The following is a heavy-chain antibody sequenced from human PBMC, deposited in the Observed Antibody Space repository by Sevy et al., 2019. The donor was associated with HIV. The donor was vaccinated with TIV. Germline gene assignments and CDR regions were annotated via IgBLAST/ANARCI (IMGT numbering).Heavy chain of an antibody. CDR3: AKGTEFFDY. Sequence: GGCLRLSCAASGFTFSSYGMHWVRQAPGKGLEWVAVISYDGSNKYYADSVKGRFTISRDNSKNTLYLQMNSLGAEDTAVYYCAKGTEFFDYWGQGTLVTVSS. CDR1: GFTFSSYG. CDR2: ISYDGSNK. J-gene: IGHJ4*02. D-gene: IGHD3-10*01. V-gene: IGHV3-30*18.